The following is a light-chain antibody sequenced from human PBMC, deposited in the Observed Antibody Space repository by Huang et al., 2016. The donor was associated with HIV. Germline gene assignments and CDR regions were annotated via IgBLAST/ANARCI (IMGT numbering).Light chain of an antibody. J-gene: IGKJ1*01. CDR2: AAS. CDR1: QNINTN. V-gene: IGKV3-15*01. Sequence: EIVMTQSPGTLSVAPGERATLSCRASQNINTNLAWFQQKPGQAPRLLIYAASTRTAEFPARVSGSGSRTEFTLTISSLQSEDIAVYYWQQYNDWPRSFGQGTKVEIK. CDR3: QQYNDWPRS.